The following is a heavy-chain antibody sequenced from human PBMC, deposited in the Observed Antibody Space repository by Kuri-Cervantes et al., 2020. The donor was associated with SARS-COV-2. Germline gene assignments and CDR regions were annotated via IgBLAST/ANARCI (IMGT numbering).Heavy chain of an antibody. V-gene: IGHV3-7*01. CDR1: GFTFSISW. J-gene: IGHJ3*02. CDR3: ARVSSSSSPAFDI. D-gene: IGHD6-6*01. Sequence: GESLKISCGVSGFTFSISWMTWVRQAPGKGLEWVANIKQDGSEKYYVDSVKGRFTISRDNAKNSLYLQMNSLRAEDTAVCYCARVSSSSSPAFDIWGQGTMVTVSS. CDR2: IKQDGSEK.